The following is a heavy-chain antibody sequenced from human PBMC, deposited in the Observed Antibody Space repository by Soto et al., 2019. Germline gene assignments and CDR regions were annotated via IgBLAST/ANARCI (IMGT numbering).Heavy chain of an antibody. CDR3: ARGEDIVGMPAAPR. CDR1: GFTFSSYW. CDR2: IKQDGSER. Sequence: GGSLRLSCAASGFTFSSYWMNWVRQAPGKGLEWVASIKQDGSERYYVDSVKGRFTISRDNAKNSLYLQMNSLRGEDTAVYYCARGEDIVGMPAAPRWGQGTLVTVSS. V-gene: IGHV3-7*01. J-gene: IGHJ1*01. D-gene: IGHD2-2*01.